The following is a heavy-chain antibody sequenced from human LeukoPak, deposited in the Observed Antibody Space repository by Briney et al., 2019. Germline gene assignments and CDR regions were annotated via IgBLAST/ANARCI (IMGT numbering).Heavy chain of an antibody. Sequence: GGSLRLSCAASGFTFSSYEMNWVRQAPGKGLEWVSYISTGGNTLYYADSVKGRFTISRDNAQNSLYLQMNSLRAEDTAIYYCASLSSSFLDYWGQGTLVTVSA. J-gene: IGHJ4*02. D-gene: IGHD6-13*01. CDR1: GFTFSSYE. CDR2: ISTGGNTL. CDR3: ASLSSSFLDY. V-gene: IGHV3-48*03.